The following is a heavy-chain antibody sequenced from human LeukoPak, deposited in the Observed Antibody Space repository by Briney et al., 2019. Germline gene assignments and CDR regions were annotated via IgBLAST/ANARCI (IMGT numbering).Heavy chain of an antibody. J-gene: IGHJ5*02. Sequence: PGGSLRLSCAASGFTFSTYWMSWVRQVPGKGLEWVANIKQDGSEQFYVDSVKGRFTISRDNAKNSLYLQMNNLRGEDTAVYYCARGRKVPAAMGNWFDPRGQGTLVTVSS. CDR1: GFTFSTYW. CDR3: ARGRKVPAAMGNWFDP. V-gene: IGHV3-7*01. CDR2: IKQDGSEQ. D-gene: IGHD2-2*01.